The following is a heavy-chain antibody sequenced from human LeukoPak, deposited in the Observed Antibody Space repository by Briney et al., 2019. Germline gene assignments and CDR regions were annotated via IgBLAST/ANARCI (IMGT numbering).Heavy chain of an antibody. D-gene: IGHD6-19*01. Sequence: ASVKVSCKASGSAFRGYYIHWVRQAPGQGLEWMAWINPNSGGTNYAQKFQGRVTMTRDTSISTAYMELSRLRSDDTAVYYCARGIAVADDAFDIWGQGTMVTVSS. CDR3: ARGIAVADDAFDI. CDR1: GSAFRGYY. CDR2: INPNSGGT. J-gene: IGHJ3*02. V-gene: IGHV1-2*02.